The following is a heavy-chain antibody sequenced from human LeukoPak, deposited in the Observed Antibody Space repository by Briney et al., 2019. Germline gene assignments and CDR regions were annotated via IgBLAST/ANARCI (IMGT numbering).Heavy chain of an antibody. CDR1: GYSISSGYY. V-gene: IGHV4-61*01. D-gene: IGHD3-3*01. CDR2: IYYSGST. J-gene: IGHJ4*02. CDR3: ATSLMDFWSGFLFDY. Sequence: SETLSLTCTVSGYSISSGYYWGWIRQPPGKGLEWIGYIYYSGSTNYNPSLKSRVTISVDTSKNQFSLKLSSVTAADTAVYYCATSLMDFWSGFLFDYWGQGTLVTVSS.